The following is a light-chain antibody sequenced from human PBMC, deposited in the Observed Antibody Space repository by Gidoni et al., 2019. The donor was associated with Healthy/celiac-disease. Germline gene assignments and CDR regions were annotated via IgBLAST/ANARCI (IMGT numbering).Light chain of an antibody. J-gene: IGLJ1*01. CDR3: SSYTSSSTF. V-gene: IGLV2-14*01. CDR1: SSDVGGYNY. CDR2: EVS. Sequence: SPGQSITISCTGTSSDVGGYNYVSWYQQHPGKAPKLMIYEVSNRPSGVSNRFPGSKSGNTASLTISGLQAEDEADYYCSSYTSSSTFFGTGTKVTVL.